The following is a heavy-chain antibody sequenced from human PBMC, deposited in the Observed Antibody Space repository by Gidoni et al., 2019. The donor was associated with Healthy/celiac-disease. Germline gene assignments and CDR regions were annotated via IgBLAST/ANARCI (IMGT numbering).Heavy chain of an antibody. J-gene: IGHJ4*02. V-gene: IGHV4-4*07. CDR1: GGSIRSYY. Sequence: QVQLQESGPGLVKPSETLSLTCTVSGGSIRSYYWSWIRQPAGKGLEWIGRIYTSGSTNYNPSLKSRVTMSVDTSKNQFSLKLSSVTAADTAVYYCAREGEGYCSSTSCYIYDYWGQGTLVTVSS. CDR2: IYTSGST. D-gene: IGHD2-2*02. CDR3: AREGEGYCSSTSCYIYDY.